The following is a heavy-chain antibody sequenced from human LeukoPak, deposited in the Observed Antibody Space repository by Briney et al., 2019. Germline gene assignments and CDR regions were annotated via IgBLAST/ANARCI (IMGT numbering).Heavy chain of an antibody. D-gene: IGHD6-13*01. CDR1: EFTFSNYW. CDR2: TNSDGSIT. CDR3: ARERAAADDSLDY. J-gene: IGHJ4*02. Sequence: QRGGSLRLFCAASEFTFSNYWMQWVRHAPGKGLVWVSRTNSDGSITSYADSVKGRFTISRDNAKNTLYLQMNSLRAEDTAVYYCARERAAADDSLDYWGQGTLVTVSS. V-gene: IGHV3-74*01.